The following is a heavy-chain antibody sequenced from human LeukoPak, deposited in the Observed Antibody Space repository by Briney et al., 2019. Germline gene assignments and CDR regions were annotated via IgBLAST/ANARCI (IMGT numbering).Heavy chain of an antibody. D-gene: IGHD3-22*01. J-gene: IGHJ4*02. Sequence: GGSLRLSXAASGFTFRSYAMSWVRQAPGKGLEWVSAISGSGGSTYYADSVKGRFTISRDNSKNTLYLQMNSLRAEDTAVYYCAKAAYYYDSRTFIDYWGQGTLVTVSS. V-gene: IGHV3-23*01. CDR3: AKAAYYYDSRTFIDY. CDR1: GFTFRSYA. CDR2: ISGSGGST.